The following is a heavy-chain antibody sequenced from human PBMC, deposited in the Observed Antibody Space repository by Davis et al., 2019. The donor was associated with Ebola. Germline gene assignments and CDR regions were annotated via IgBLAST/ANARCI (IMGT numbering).Heavy chain of an antibody. CDR2: TYYNSKWYN. Sequence: PSETLSLTCVISGDSVSGGSGAWNWIRQSPSRGLEWLGRTYYNSKWYNDYAASVKSRISVNPDTSKNQFSLQLNSVTPEDTALYYCVRGWFRAGMDVWGEGTTVTVSS. V-gene: IGHV6-1*01. D-gene: IGHD3-10*01. CDR3: VRGWFRAGMDV. J-gene: IGHJ6*04. CDR1: GDSVSGGSGA.